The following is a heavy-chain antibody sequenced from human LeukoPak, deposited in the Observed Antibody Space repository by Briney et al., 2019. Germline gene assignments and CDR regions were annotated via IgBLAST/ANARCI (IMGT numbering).Heavy chain of an antibody. CDR1: GYSISSGYY. Sequence: PSETLSLTCAVSGYSISSGYYWGWFRQPPGKGLEWIGCMYHSGSTYYNPSLKSRVTISVDTSKNQFSLELSSVTAADTAVYYCARQGGSSSPYYYYYMDVWGKGTTVTVSS. CDR2: MYHSGST. J-gene: IGHJ6*03. V-gene: IGHV4-38-2*01. D-gene: IGHD6-13*01. CDR3: ARQGGSSSPYYYYYMDV.